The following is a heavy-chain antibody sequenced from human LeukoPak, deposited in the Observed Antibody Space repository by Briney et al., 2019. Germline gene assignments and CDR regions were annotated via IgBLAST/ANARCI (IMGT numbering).Heavy chain of an antibody. J-gene: IGHJ4*02. V-gene: IGHV3-43*02. CDR3: AKDPLIDFWSGYPDEGLGFDY. Sequence: GGSLRLSCAASGFTFDDYAMHWVRQAPGKGLEWVSLISGDGGSTYHADSVKGRFTISRDNSKNSLYLQMNSLRTEDTALYYCAKDPLIDFWSGYPDEGLGFDYWGQGTLVTVSS. CDR1: GFTFDDYA. D-gene: IGHD3-3*01. CDR2: ISGDGGST.